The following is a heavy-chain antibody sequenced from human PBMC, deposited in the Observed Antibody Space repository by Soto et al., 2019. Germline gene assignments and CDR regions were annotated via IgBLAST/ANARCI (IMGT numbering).Heavy chain of an antibody. Sequence: QLQLQESGPGLVKPSETLSLTCTVSGGSVSSSGYYWGWIRQPPGKGLEWIGTIYYSGSTYYNPSLKSRVTISVATSKNQFSLQLSSVTAADTAVYYCATSNWFDPWGQGTLVTVSS. V-gene: IGHV4-39*01. J-gene: IGHJ5*02. CDR1: GGSVSSSGYY. CDR2: IYYSGST. CDR3: ATSNWFDP.